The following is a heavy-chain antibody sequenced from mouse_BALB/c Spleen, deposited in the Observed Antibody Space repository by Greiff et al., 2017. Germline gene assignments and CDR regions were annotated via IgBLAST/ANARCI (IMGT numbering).Heavy chain of an antibody. CDR3: ARGGYGNFYFDY. CDR1: GYSITSDYA. J-gene: IGHJ2*01. Sequence: DVQLQESGPGLVKPSQSLSLTCTVTGYSITSDYAWNWIRQFPGNKLEWMGYISYSGSTSYNPSLKSRISITRDTSKNQFFLQLNSVTTEDTATYYCARGGYGNFYFDYWGQGTTLTVSS. CDR2: ISYSGST. V-gene: IGHV3-2*02. D-gene: IGHD2-1*01.